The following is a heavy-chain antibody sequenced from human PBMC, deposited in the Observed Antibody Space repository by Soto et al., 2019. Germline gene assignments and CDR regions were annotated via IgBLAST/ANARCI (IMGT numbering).Heavy chain of an antibody. CDR3: TTYDFGELHYYYGMDV. Sequence: EVQLVESGGGLVKPGGSLRLSCAASGFTFSNAWMSWVRQAPGKGLEWVGRIKSKTDGGTTDYAAPVKGRFTISRDGSKNTLYLQMNSLKTEDTAVYYCTTYDFGELHYYYGMDVWGQGTTVTVSS. CDR1: GFTFSNAW. CDR2: IKSKTDGGTT. D-gene: IGHD3-10*01. J-gene: IGHJ6*02. V-gene: IGHV3-15*01.